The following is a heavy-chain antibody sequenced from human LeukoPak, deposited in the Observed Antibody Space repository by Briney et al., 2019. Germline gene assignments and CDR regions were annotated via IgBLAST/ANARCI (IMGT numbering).Heavy chain of an antibody. CDR2: IKQDGSEK. CDR1: GFTFSSYW. CDR3: ARRTRGSSRSNWFDP. Sequence: PGGSLRFSCAASGFTFSSYWMSWVRQAPGKGLEWVANIKQDGSEKYYVDSVKGRFTISRDNAKNSLYLQMNSLRAEDTAVYYCARRTRGSSRSNWFDPWGQGTLVTVSS. J-gene: IGHJ5*02. V-gene: IGHV3-7*01. D-gene: IGHD6-13*01.